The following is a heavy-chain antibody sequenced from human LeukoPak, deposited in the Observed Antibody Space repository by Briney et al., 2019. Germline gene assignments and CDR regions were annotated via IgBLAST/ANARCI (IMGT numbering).Heavy chain of an antibody. J-gene: IGHJ4*02. Sequence: GGSLRLSCVASGFSFNNYRMTWVRQAPGKGLEWVANIKQDGSEKQYVDSVKGRFAISRDNARKSLYLQINTLKAEDTAVYYCVRGPHIAATSYWGQGTLVTVSS. CDR3: VRGPHIAATSY. D-gene: IGHD6-25*01. CDR2: IKQDGSEK. CDR1: GFSFNNYR. V-gene: IGHV3-7*03.